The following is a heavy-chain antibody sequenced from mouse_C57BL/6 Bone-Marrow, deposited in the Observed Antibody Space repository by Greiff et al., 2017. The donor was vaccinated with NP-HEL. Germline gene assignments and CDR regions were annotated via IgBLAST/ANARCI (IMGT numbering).Heavy chain of an antibody. CDR1: GFTFSDYY. CDR2: ISNGGGST. V-gene: IGHV5-12*01. CDR3: ARLSAMDY. Sequence: DVKLQESGGGLVQPGGSLKLSCAASGFTFSDYYMYWVRQTPETRLEWVAYISNGGGSTYYPDTVKGRFTISSDNAKNTLYLQMSRLKSEDTAMYYCARLSAMDYWGQGTSVTVSS. J-gene: IGHJ4*01.